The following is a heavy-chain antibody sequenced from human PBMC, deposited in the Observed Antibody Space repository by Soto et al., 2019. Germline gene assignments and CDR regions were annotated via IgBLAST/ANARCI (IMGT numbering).Heavy chain of an antibody. CDR3: AREARGYSGYNDAFDI. D-gene: IGHD5-12*01. CDR2: IIPIFGTA. V-gene: IGHV1-69*13. CDR1: GGTFSSYA. J-gene: IGHJ3*02. Sequence: GASVKVSCKASGGTFSSYAISWVRQAPGQGLEWMGGIIPIFGTANYAQKFQGRVTITADESTSTAYMELSSLRSEDTAVYYCAREARGYSGYNDAFDIWGQGTMVTVSS.